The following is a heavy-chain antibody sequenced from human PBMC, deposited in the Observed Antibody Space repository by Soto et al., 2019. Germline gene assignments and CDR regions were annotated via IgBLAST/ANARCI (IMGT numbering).Heavy chain of an antibody. J-gene: IGHJ6*02. Sequence: ASVKVSCKASGYTFTSYYMHWVRQAPGQGLEWMGIINPSGGSTSYAQKFQGRVTMTRDTSTSTVYMELSSLRSEDTAVYYCAGDPQYSSSYYYYYYGMDVWGQGTTVTVSS. CDR2: INPSGGST. D-gene: IGHD6-6*01. CDR1: GYTFTSYY. V-gene: IGHV1-46*01. CDR3: AGDPQYSSSYYYYYYGMDV.